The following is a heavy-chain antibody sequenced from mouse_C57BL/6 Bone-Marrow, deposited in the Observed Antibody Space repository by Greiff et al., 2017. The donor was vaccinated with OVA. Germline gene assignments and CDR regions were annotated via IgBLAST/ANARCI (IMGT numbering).Heavy chain of an antibody. D-gene: IGHD1-1*01. Sequence: QVQLKQPGAELVKPGASVKLSCKASGYTFTSYWMQWVKQRPGQGLEWIGEIDPSDSYTNYNQKFKGKATLTVDTSSSTAYMQLSSLTSEDSAVYYCARSLYYAPFAYWGQGTLVTVSA. CDR2: IDPSDSYT. V-gene: IGHV1-50*01. CDR1: GYTFTSYW. J-gene: IGHJ3*01. CDR3: ARSLYYAPFAY.